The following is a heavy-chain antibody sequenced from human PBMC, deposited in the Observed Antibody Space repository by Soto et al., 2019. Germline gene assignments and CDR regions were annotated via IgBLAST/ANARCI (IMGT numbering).Heavy chain of an antibody. CDR3: VRDMSRDISTSWFDP. V-gene: IGHV3-9*01. Sequence: EVQLVESGGTLVQPGRSLRLSCAASGVTINDFAMHWVRQNPGQGLEWVAAINWNGAIVSYATSVRGRFTVSRDNAENSLYLQMDSLRAEDTALYYCVRDMSRDISTSWFDPWGQGTLVTVSS. CDR2: INWNGAIV. D-gene: IGHD3-9*01. J-gene: IGHJ5*02. CDR1: GVTINDFA.